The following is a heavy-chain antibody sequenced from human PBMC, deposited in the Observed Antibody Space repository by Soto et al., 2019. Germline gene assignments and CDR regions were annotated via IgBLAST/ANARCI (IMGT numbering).Heavy chain of an antibody. CDR1: GGSISSSNW. V-gene: IGHV4-4*02. D-gene: IGHD3-10*01. CDR3: ARAFISEAPWFDY. Sequence: QVQLQESGPGLVKPSGTLSLTCAVSGGSISSSNWWSWVRQPPGKGLEWIGEIYHSGSTNYNPSLKFRVTISVDKSKNQFSLKLSSVTVAETAVYYCARAFISEAPWFDYWGQGTLVTVSS. J-gene: IGHJ4*02. CDR2: IYHSGST.